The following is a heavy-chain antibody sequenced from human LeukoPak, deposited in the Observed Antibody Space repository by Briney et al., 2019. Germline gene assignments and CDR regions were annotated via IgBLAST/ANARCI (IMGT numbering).Heavy chain of an antibody. Sequence: GGSLRFSCAASGFTVSSNYMSWVRQAPGKGLEWVSVIYSGGGTYYADSVKGRFTISRDNSKNTLYLQMNSLRAEDTAVYYCARVATTAYFDYWGQGTLVTVSS. V-gene: IGHV3-53*01. CDR2: IYSGGGT. CDR3: ARVATTAYFDY. J-gene: IGHJ4*02. D-gene: IGHD4-17*01. CDR1: GFTVSSNY.